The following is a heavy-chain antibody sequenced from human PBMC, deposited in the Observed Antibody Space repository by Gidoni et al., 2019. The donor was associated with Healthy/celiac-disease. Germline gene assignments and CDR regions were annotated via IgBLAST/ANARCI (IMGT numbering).Heavy chain of an antibody. CDR2: ISYDGSNK. CDR3: TKELVGVGAAVWYYGMDV. D-gene: IGHD1-26*01. Sequence: QVQLVESGGGVVQPGRSLRLSCAAPGFTFSRYGMHWVRQAPGKGLEWVAVISYDGSNKYYADSVKGRFTISRDNSKNTLYLQMNSLRAEDTAVYYCTKELVGVGAAVWYYGMDVWGQGTTVTVSS. CDR1: GFTFSRYG. V-gene: IGHV3-30*18. J-gene: IGHJ6*02.